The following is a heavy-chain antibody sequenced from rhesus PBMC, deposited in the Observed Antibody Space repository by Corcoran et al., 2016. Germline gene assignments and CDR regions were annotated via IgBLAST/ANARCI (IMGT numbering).Heavy chain of an antibody. CDR3: ARMADEGFLEF. V-gene: IGHV4-76*01. Sequence: QVQLQESGPGVVKPSETLSLTCAVSGGSISGGYDWSWIRQPPGKGLEWIGYIYGSSVSTNYNPSLKNRVTISKDASKNEFSLKLSSGTAADTAVYYCARMADEGFLEFWGQGALVTVSS. J-gene: IGHJ1*01. CDR1: GGSISGGYD. CDR2: IYGSSVST.